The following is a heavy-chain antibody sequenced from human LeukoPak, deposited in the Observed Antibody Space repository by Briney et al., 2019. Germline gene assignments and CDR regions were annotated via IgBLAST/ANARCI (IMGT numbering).Heavy chain of an antibody. D-gene: IGHD2-15*01. J-gene: IGHJ4*02. CDR3: ANILGYCSGGSCYSANFGY. CDR1: GFTFSSYA. CDR2: ISGSGGST. Sequence: GGSLRLSCAASGFTFSSYAMSWVRQAPGKGLEWVSAISGSGGSTYYADSVKGPFTISRDNSKNTLYLQMNSLRAEDTAVYYCANILGYCSGGSCYSANFGYWGQGTLVTVSS. V-gene: IGHV3-23*01.